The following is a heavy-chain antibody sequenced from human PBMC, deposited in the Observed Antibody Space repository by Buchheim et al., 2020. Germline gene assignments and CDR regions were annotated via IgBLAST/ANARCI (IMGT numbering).Heavy chain of an antibody. CDR3: VRYYGDYSLDY. V-gene: IGHV3-30-3*01. D-gene: IGHD4-17*01. CDR1: GFTFSSYA. J-gene: IGHJ4*02. Sequence: VQLLESGGGLVQPGGSLRLSCAAPGFTFSSYAMSWVRQAPGKGLEWVTVISYDGSNKYYADSVKGRFTISRDNSKKTLYLQMNSLRAEDTAVYYCVRYYGDYSLDYWGQGTL. CDR2: ISYDGSNK.